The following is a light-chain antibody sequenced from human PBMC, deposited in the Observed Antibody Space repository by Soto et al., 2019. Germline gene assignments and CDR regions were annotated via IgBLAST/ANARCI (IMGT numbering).Light chain of an antibody. CDR3: QQYKNWTPLT. V-gene: IGKV3-15*01. Sequence: EIVMTQSPATLSVSPGETATLSCRASQSVSYNLAWYQQKPGQGPRLVIYGAFSRATGIPARFSGSGSGTECTLTISSLQSEDFAVYYCQQYKNWTPLTFGGGTKVEIK. CDR2: GAF. CDR1: QSVSYN. J-gene: IGKJ4*01.